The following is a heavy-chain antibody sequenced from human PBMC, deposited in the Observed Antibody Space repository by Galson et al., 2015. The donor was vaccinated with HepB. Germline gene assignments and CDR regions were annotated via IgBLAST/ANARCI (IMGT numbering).Heavy chain of an antibody. CDR2: INSDGGST. V-gene: IGHV3-74*01. Sequence: SLRLSCAASGFTFSNYWMHWVSQGPGKGLVWVSRINSDGGSTSYADSVKGRFTISRDNAKNTLYLRMKSLSAEDTAIYYCAKDRYCSSNSCDFTRLETLDFQHWGQGTLVTASS. CDR1: GFTFSNYW. J-gene: IGHJ1*01. D-gene: IGHD2-2*01. CDR3: AKDRYCSSNSCDFTRLETLDFQH.